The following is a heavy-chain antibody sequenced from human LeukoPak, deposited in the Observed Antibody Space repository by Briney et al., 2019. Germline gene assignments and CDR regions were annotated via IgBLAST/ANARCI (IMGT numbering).Heavy chain of an antibody. V-gene: IGHV4-39*01. J-gene: IGHJ4*02. Sequence: PSVTLSLTCTVSGGSISSSSYYWGWIRQPPGKGLDYIGSIYYTGSTYYNPSLKTRVTISADTSKNQFSLKLSSVTAADTAMYYCARLKGDYFDYWGQGTLVTVSS. CDR1: GGSISSSSYY. CDR2: IYYTGST. CDR3: ARLKGDYFDY.